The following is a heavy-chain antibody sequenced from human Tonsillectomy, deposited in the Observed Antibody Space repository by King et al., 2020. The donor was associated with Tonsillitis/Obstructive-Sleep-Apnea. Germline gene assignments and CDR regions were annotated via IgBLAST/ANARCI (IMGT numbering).Heavy chain of an antibody. D-gene: IGHD1/OR15-1a*01. V-gene: IGHV4-39*01. J-gene: IGHJ4*02. CDR2: FYYSGSP. CDR1: GGSVISSNYY. CDR3: ARVNTAVALL. Sequence: QLQESGPGLVKPSETLSLTCTVSGGSVISSNYYWAWIRQPPGKGLEWIGSFYYSGSPYYNPSLKSRGTVSVDRSTNQFSLKLSSVTAADTAVYYCARVNTAVALLWGQGTLVTVSS.